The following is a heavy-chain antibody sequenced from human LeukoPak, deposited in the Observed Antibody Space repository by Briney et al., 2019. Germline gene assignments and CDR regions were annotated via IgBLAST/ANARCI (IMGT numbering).Heavy chain of an antibody. V-gene: IGHV3-9*01. D-gene: IGHD3-22*01. CDR3: AKDFYYYAGSHFDY. CDR1: GFTFDDYA. Sequence: GRSLRLSCAASGFTFDDYAMHWVRQAPGKGLEWVSGISWNSGSIGYADSVKGRFTISRDNAKYSLYLQMNSLRAEDTALYYCAKDFYYYAGSHFDYWGQGTLVTVSS. J-gene: IGHJ4*02. CDR2: ISWNSGSI.